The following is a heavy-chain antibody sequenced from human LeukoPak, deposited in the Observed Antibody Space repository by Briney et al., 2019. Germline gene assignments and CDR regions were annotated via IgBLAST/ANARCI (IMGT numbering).Heavy chain of an antibody. Sequence: GGSLRLSCAASGFTVSSNYMSWVRQAPGKGLEWVSVIYSGGSTYYADSVKGRFTISRDNSKNTLYLQMSSLRVEDTAVYYCARDTWAYYMDVWGKGTTVTISS. V-gene: IGHV3-53*01. CDR2: IYSGGST. CDR1: GFTVSSNY. J-gene: IGHJ6*03. CDR3: ARDTWAYYMDV. D-gene: IGHD2/OR15-2a*01.